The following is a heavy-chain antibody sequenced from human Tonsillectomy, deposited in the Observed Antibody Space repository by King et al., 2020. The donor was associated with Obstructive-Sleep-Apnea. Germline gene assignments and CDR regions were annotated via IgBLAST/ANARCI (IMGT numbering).Heavy chain of an antibody. CDR2: ISWNSGSI. CDR3: AKDIGYDILTGYGMDV. D-gene: IGHD3-9*01. V-gene: IGHV3-9*01. CDR1: GFTFDDYA. J-gene: IGHJ6*02. Sequence: VQLVESGGGLVQPGRSLRLSCAASGFTFDDYAMHWVRQAPGKGLEWVSGISWNSGSIGYADSLKGRFTISRDNAKNSLYLQMNSLIAEDTALYYCAKDIGYDILTGYGMDVWGQGTTVTVSS.